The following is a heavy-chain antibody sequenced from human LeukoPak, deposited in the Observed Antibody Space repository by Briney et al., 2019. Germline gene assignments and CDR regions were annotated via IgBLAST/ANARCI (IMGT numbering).Heavy chain of an antibody. V-gene: IGHV1-2*02. D-gene: IGHD2-2*01. CDR1: GYTFTGYY. Sequence: ASVKVSCKTSGYTFTGYYIHWVRQAPGQGLEWMGWINPKSGGTHSAQMFQGRVTMTRDTSISTAYMELGRLTSDDTAVYYCARDRPTTQVPVAPLRVWSQGTLVTVSS. CDR3: ARDRPTTQVPVAPLRV. CDR2: INPKSGGT. J-gene: IGHJ4*02.